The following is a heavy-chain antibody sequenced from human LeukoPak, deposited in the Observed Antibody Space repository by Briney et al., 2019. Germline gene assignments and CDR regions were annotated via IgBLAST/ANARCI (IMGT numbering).Heavy chain of an antibody. D-gene: IGHD5-18*01. CDR2: ISYDGGNK. CDR3: ARDRYSSGYYLDY. J-gene: IGHJ4*02. V-gene: IGHV3-30*04. CDR1: GFTFSSYA. Sequence: GRSLRLSCAASGFTFSSYALHWVRQAPGRGLEWVAVISYDGGNKYFPDSVKGRFTISRDNSKNTVYLRMNSLRAEDTALYHCARDRYSSGYYLDYWGQGTLVTVSS.